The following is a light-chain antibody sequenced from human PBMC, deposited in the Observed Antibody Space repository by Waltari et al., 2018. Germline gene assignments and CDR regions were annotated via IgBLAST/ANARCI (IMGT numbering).Light chain of an antibody. Sequence: QSALTQPASVSGSPGQSITISCTGTSSDIGGYNYVSWYQQHPGEAPKRLIDEVSNRPSGVSNRFAGSKSGDTASLTISGLQAEDETDYYCSSYTSSNSLDVIFGGGTKLTVL. J-gene: IGLJ2*01. CDR2: EVS. CDR3: SSYTSSNSLDVI. V-gene: IGLV2-14*01. CDR1: SSDIGGYNY.